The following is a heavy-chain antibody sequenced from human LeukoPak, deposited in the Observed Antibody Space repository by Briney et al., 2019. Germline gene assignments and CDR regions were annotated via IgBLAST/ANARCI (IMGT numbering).Heavy chain of an antibody. CDR3: AKDWTTVGNGDPYYFDY. D-gene: IGHD4-11*01. CDR2: IRYDGNNK. Sequence: GGSLRLSCAASGVTFSNYGMHCVRQSPGKGLEWVAFIRYDGNNKYYPDSVKVRFTISRDNYKNTLHLQMNSLRAEDTAVYYCAKDWTTVGNGDPYYFDYWGQGTLVTVSS. V-gene: IGHV3-30*02. CDR1: GVTFSNYG. J-gene: IGHJ4*02.